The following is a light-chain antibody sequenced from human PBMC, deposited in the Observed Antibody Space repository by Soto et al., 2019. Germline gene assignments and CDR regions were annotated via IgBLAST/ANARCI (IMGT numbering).Light chain of an antibody. CDR3: QKYNSGPLT. Sequence: EIVVPQSQGTLSVSPGESVTLSCRASQSVSSSLAWYQQRPGQAPRLLIYDTSTRAAGIAARFSGSGSGTEFTLTISSLQPEDVAIYYCQKYNSGPLTFGGGTKVDIK. CDR1: QSVSSS. V-gene: IGKV3-15*01. CDR2: DTS. J-gene: IGKJ4*01.